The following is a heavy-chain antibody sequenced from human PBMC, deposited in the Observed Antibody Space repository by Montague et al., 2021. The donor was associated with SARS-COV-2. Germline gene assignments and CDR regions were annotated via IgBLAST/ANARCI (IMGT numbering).Heavy chain of an antibody. CDR3: VRGAPGT. V-gene: IGHV4-34*01. J-gene: IGHJ5*02. CDR1: GGSFSDYQ. CDR2: INDRGTT. D-gene: IGHD6-13*01. Sequence: SETLSLTCAVYGGSFSDYQWTWIRQSPGKGLEWIGQINDRGTTKYNPSLKSRVTLLVDPSKKQFSLKLTSVTAADTAVYYCVRGAPGTWGQGTRVTVSS.